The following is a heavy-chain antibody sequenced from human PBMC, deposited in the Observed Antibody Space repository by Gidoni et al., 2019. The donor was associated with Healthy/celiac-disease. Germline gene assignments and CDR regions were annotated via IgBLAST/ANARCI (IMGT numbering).Heavy chain of an antibody. D-gene: IGHD3-22*01. V-gene: IGHV3-33*01. CDR1: GFTFSSYG. J-gene: IGHJ3*02. Sequence: QVQLVESGGGVVQPGRSLRLTCAASGFTFSSYGMHWVRQAPGKGLEWVAVIWYDGSNKYYADSVKGRFTISRDNSKNTLYLQMNSLRAEDTAVYYCARGHYYDSTDAFDIWGQGTMVTVSS. CDR3: ARGHYYDSTDAFDI. CDR2: IWYDGSNK.